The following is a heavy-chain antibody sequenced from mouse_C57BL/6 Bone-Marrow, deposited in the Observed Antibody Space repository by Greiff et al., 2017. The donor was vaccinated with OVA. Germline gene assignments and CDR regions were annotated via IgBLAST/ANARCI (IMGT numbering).Heavy chain of an antibody. Sequence: VQLQQSGPELAKPGASVKIPCKASGYTFTDYNMDWVKQSHGKSLEWIGDINSNNGGTIYNQKFKGKATLTVDKSSSKAYMELRSLTSEDTAVYFCARGVYYDYGGGAWFAYWGQGTLVTVSA. J-gene: IGHJ3*01. D-gene: IGHD2-4*01. CDR1: GYTFTDYN. V-gene: IGHV1-18*01. CDR3: ARGVYYDYGGGAWFAY. CDR2: INSNNGGT.